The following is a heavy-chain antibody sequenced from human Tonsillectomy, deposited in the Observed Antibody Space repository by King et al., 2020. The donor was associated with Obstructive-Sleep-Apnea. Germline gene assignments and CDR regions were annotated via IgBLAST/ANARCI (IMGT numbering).Heavy chain of an antibody. V-gene: IGHV4-31*03. CDR1: GGSISSGGYY. Sequence: HVQLQESGPGLVKPSQTLSLTCTVSGGSISSGGYYWSWIRQHPGKGLEWIGYGYNSGSTYYNPSLKSRVTIPEDSSTNQFSLKLSSVTDADTAVYYWARKVNWGALLDYWGQGALVTVSS. D-gene: IGHD7-27*01. J-gene: IGHJ4*02. CDR2: GYNSGST. CDR3: ARKVNWGALLDY.